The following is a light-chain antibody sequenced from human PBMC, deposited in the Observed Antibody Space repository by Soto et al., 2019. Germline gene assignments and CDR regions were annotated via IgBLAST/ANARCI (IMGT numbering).Light chain of an antibody. CDR3: QQYTNWPPLP. CDR1: QSVSSN. Sequence: EIVMTQSPATLSVSPGERATLSCRASQSVSSNLAWYQQKPGQAPRLLIYGASTRATGIPARFSGSGSGTEFTLTISSLQSEDFAVYYCQQYTNWPPLPFGGGTKVEIK. V-gene: IGKV3-15*01. J-gene: IGKJ4*01. CDR2: GAS.